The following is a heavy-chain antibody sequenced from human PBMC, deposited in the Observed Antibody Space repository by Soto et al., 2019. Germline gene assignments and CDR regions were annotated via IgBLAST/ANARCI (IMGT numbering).Heavy chain of an antibody. CDR2: IYWDDDE. CDR3: VHRLVNPDILDH. Sequence: QITLKESGPTLVKPTQTLTLTCTFSGFSLSTNGVTVGWIRQPPGKALEWLAFIYWDDDERYSPSLKSRLTITKDTSKNQVVLTMTNMDPVDTATYYCVHRLVNPDILDHWGQGTLVTVSS. CDR1: GFSLSTNGVT. J-gene: IGHJ4*02. V-gene: IGHV2-5*02. D-gene: IGHD2-21*02.